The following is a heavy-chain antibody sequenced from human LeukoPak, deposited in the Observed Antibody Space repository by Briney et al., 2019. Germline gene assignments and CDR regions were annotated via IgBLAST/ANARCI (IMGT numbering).Heavy chain of an antibody. CDR3: ARDVSVGSSSWSGVGHYYGMDV. J-gene: IGHJ6*02. CDR1: GFTFSDYY. CDR2: ISSSGSTI. Sequence: PGGSLRLSCAASGFTFSDYYMSWIRQAPGKGLEWASYISSSGSTIYYADSVKGRFTISRDNAKNSLYLQMNSLRAEDAAVYYCARDVSVGSSSWSGVGHYYGMDVWGQGTTVTVSS. V-gene: IGHV3-11*01. D-gene: IGHD6-13*01.